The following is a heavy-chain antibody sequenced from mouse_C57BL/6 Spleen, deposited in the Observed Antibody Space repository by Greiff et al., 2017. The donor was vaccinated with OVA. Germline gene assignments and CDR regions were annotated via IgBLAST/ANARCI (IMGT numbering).Heavy chain of an antibody. J-gene: IGHJ4*01. Sequence: QVQLKQPGAELVRPGTSVKLSCKASGYTFTSYWMHWVKQRPGQGLEWIGVIDPSDSYTNYNQKFKGKATLTVDTSSSTAYMQLSSLTSEDSAVYYCARRGYYDYDYYAMDYWGQGTSVTVSS. V-gene: IGHV1-59*01. D-gene: IGHD2-4*01. CDR3: ARRGYYDYDYYAMDY. CDR1: GYTFTSYW. CDR2: IDPSDSYT.